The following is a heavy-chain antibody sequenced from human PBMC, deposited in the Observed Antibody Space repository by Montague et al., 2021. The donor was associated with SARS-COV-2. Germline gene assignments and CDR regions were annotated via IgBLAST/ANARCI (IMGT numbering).Heavy chain of an antibody. CDR2: ISSSSSYI. CDR1: GFTFSSYS. Sequence: SLRLSCGASGFTFSSYSMNWVRQAPGKGLEWVSSISSSSSYIYYADSXKGRFTISRDNAKNSLYLQMNSLRAEDTAVYYCASELHPNYYYGMDVWGQGTTVTVSS. CDR3: ASELHPNYYYGMDV. V-gene: IGHV3-21*01. D-gene: IGHD4-11*01. J-gene: IGHJ6*02.